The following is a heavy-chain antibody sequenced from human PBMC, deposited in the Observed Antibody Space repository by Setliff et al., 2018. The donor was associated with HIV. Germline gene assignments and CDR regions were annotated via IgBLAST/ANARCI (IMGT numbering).Heavy chain of an antibody. CDR1: GGSFSSYS. J-gene: IGHJ4*02. D-gene: IGHD2-2*01. Sequence: LSLTCAVYGGSFSSYSWTWIRQSPGKGLEWIGEINHSGSTNYNPSLKSRVTILGDTSKNQFSLKLSSVTAADTAVYYCARTHRYCSGNSCSKVSFDSWGQGAPVTVSS. CDR3: ARTHRYCSGNSCSKVSFDS. CDR2: INHSGST. V-gene: IGHV4-34*01.